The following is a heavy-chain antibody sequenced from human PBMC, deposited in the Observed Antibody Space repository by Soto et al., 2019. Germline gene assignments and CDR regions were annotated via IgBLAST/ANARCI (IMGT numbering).Heavy chain of an antibody. V-gene: IGHV3-33*01. Sequence: GGSLRLSCAASGFTFSSYGMHWVRQAPGKGLEWVAVIWYDGSNKYYADSVKGRFTISRDNSKDTLYLQMNSLRAEDTAVYYCARMSYDFWSGYSYYMDVWGKGTTVTVSS. CDR3: ARMSYDFWSGYSYYMDV. J-gene: IGHJ6*03. CDR1: GFTFSSYG. D-gene: IGHD3-3*01. CDR2: IWYDGSNK.